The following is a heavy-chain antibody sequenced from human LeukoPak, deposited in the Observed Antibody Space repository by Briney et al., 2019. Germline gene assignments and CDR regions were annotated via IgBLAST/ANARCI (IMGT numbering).Heavy chain of an antibody. CDR1: GFTFSSYA. D-gene: IGHD2-2*02. V-gene: IGHV3-23*01. CDR3: AKDIVVVPAAISGPNWFDP. CDR2: ISGSGGST. Sequence: PGGSLRLSCAASGFTFSSYAMSWVRQAPGKGLEWVSAISGSGGSTYYADSVKGRFTISRGNSKNTLYLQMNSLRAEDTAVYYCAKDIVVVPAAISGPNWFDPWGQGTLVTVSS. J-gene: IGHJ5*02.